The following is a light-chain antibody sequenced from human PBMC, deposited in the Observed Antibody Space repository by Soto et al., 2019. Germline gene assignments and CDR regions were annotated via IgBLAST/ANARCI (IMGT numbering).Light chain of an antibody. V-gene: IGKV1-27*01. CDR3: QRYNGAPLT. Sequence: DIQMTQSPSSLSAYIGDRVNITCRVSQDIRKYLAWYQHKPGKGPRLLISAASTLQSGVPSRFSGSGSGTDYTLSISSLQSEDVGDYYCQRYNGAPLTFGGGTKMEI. J-gene: IGKJ4*01. CDR1: QDIRKY. CDR2: AAS.